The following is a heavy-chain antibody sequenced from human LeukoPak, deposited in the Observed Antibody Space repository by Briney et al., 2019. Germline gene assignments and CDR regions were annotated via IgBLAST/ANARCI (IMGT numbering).Heavy chain of an antibody. D-gene: IGHD1-26*01. CDR3: ASTPRYSGSYGSSFDH. J-gene: IGHJ4*02. V-gene: IGHV5-51*01. CDR2: IYVGDSDT. CDR1: DNSFNNYW. Sequence: GESLKISCKGSDNSFNNYWIGWVRQLPERGLEWMGIIYVGDSDTRYNPSFQGQVTVSADRSISTAYLQWTSLKASDTAMYYCASTPRYSGSYGSSFDHWGQGTLVTVSS.